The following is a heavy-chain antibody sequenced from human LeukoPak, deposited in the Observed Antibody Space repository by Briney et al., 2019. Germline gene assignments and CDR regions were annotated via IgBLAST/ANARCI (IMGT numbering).Heavy chain of an antibody. CDR3: AKAEDRAAATGGGMDV. J-gene: IGHJ6*02. Sequence: GGSLRLSCAASGFTFSSYAMSWVRQAPGKGLEWVSAISGSGGSTYYADSGKGRFTISRDNSKNTLYLHMNSLRAEDTAVYYCAKAEDRAAATGGGMDVWGQGTTVTVSS. D-gene: IGHD2-15*01. CDR2: ISGSGGST. V-gene: IGHV3-23*01. CDR1: GFTFSSYA.